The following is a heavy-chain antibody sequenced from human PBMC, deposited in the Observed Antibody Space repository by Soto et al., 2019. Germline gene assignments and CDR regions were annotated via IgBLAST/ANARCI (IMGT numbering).Heavy chain of an antibody. CDR2: INSDGSST. CDR3: ARGGVGRYCSSTSCYTWVFDY. J-gene: IGHJ4*02. Sequence: GGSLRLSGPASVFTFSSYWLHWVRQAPGKGLAWVSRINSDGSSTSYADSVKGRFTISRDNAKNTLYLQMNSLRAEDTAVYYCARGGVGRYCSSTSCYTWVFDYWGQGTLVTVSS. V-gene: IGHV3-74*01. D-gene: IGHD2-2*02. CDR1: VFTFSSYW.